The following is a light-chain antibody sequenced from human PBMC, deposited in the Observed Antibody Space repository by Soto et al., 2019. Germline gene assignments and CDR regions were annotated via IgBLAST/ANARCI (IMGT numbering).Light chain of an antibody. CDR2: PAS. J-gene: IGKJ1*01. Sequence: EIVLTHPPGPLALSPGERATLSCRASQSVSSTYLAWYHQKPGQAPRLPIYPASTRATGIPDRFSGTGSGKDFTVTISRVEPGDFAVYYCQQYASSLWTFRQGTEVELQ. CDR3: QQYASSLWT. CDR1: QSVSSTY. V-gene: IGKV3-20*01.